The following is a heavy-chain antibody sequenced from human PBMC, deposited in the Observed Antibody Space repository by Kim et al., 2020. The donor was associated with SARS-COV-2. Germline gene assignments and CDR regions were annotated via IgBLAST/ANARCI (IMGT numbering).Heavy chain of an antibody. Sequence: SPSFQGQVTISADKSISTAYLQWSSLKASDTAMYYCARNMVRGVYDAFDIWGQGTMVTVSS. J-gene: IGHJ3*02. CDR3: ARNMVRGVYDAFDI. V-gene: IGHV5-51*01. D-gene: IGHD3-10*01.